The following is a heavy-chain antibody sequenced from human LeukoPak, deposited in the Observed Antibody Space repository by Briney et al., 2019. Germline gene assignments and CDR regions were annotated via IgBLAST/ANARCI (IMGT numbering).Heavy chain of an antibody. CDR1: GGSFRGYY. V-gene: IGHV4-34*01. D-gene: IGHD6-19*01. CDR3: ARLSTTSGWYSWFDP. Sequence: SETLSLTCAVYGGSFRGYYWSWIRQPPGKGLEWIGEINFGGSINYTPSLKSRVTISVDSSKNQFSLRLSSVTAADTAVYYCARLSTTSGWYSWFDPWGQGTLVTVSS. J-gene: IGHJ5*02. CDR2: INFGGSI.